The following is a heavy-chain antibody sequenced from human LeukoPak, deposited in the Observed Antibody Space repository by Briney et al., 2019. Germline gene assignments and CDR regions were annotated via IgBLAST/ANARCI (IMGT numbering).Heavy chain of an antibody. V-gene: IGHV3-30*04. Sequence: GGSLRLSCAASGFTFSHYTMFWVRQAPGRGLEWVAVILNDGSRTYYGDSVKGRFTISRDNSNNTQYLQLDSLRPEDTAVYYCARVRGIPAAWAIDYWGQGTLVTVSS. D-gene: IGHD2-2*01. J-gene: IGHJ4*02. CDR2: ILNDGSRT. CDR1: GFTFSHYT. CDR3: ARVRGIPAAWAIDY.